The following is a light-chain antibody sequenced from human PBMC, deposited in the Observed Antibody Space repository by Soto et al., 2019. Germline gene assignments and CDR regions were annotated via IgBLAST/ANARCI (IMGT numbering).Light chain of an antibody. Sequence: EIVMTQSPATLSVSPGERATLSCRASQSVASNLAWYQQKPGQAPRLLIYGASTRATGIPARFSGSGSGTEFTLTISSLQSVDFEVYSCQQYNSWPWTFGQGTKVDIX. CDR2: GAS. J-gene: IGKJ1*01. V-gene: IGKV3-15*01. CDR3: QQYNSWPWT. CDR1: QSVASN.